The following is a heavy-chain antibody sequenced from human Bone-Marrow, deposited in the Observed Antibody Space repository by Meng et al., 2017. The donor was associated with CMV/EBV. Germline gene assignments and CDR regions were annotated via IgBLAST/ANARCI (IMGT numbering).Heavy chain of an antibody. CDR2: IKQDGSEK. J-gene: IGHJ4*02. Sequence: GESLKISCAASGFTFSSYAMSWVRQAPGKGLEWVANIKQDGSEKYYVDSVKGRFTISRDNAKNSLYLQMNSLRAEDTAVYYCARTFDYWGQGTLVTVSS. CDR3: ARTFDY. CDR1: GFTFSSYA. V-gene: IGHV3-7*01.